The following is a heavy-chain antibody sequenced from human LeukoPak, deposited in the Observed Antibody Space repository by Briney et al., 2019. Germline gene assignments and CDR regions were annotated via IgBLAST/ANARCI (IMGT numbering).Heavy chain of an antibody. J-gene: IGHJ5*02. D-gene: IGHD1-26*01. CDR2: TYYRPELHT. Sequence: SQTLSLTCAVSGDSLSNKNAAWNWIRQSPSRGLEWLGRTYYRPELHTDYAFSVKGRITINADTSKNQFSLQLGYVTPEDTAVYYCASGWALSWGQGTLVTVSS. CDR3: ASGWALS. V-gene: IGHV6-1*01. CDR1: GDSLSNKNAA.